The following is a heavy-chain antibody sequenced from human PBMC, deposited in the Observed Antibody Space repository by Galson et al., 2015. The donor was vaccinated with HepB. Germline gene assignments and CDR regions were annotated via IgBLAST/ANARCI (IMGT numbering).Heavy chain of an antibody. CDR2: IIPIFGVT. J-gene: IGHJ6*02. CDR1: GGTFSSNA. V-gene: IGHV1-69*13. D-gene: IGHD3-22*01. Sequence: SVKVSCKASGGTFSSNAISWVRQAPGQGLEWMGGIIPIFGVTNYAQKFQGRVSITADESTYTAYMELSSLRDEDTAVYYCAIAVNTGHHYFYYGMDVWGQGTMVTVSS. CDR3: AIAVNTGHHYFYYGMDV.